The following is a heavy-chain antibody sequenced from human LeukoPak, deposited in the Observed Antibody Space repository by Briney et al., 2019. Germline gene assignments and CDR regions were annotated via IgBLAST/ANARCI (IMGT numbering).Heavy chain of an antibody. CDR3: ARDNFYSIFDY. J-gene: IGHJ4*02. Sequence: SETLSLTCAVSGSSINTDYFWGWIRQPPGQGLEWIGSIHHSGRTYYGPSLKSRVTISLDTTKNQFSLNLSSVTAADTAVYYCARDNFYSIFDYWGQGTLVTVSS. V-gene: IGHV4-38-2*02. CDR2: IHHSGRT. CDR1: GSSINTDYF. D-gene: IGHD2-21*02.